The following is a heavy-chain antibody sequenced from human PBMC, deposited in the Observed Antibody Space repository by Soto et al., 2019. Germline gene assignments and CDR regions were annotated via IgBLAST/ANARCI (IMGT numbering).Heavy chain of an antibody. CDR1: GFTFSSYS. Sequence: EVQLVESGGGLVQPGGSLRLSCAASGFTFSSYSMNWVRQAPGKGLEWVSYISSSSSTIYYADSVKGRFTISRDNAKNTLYLQINSRRAENTAVYYCARSVWFGELLHQTYYYYGMDVWGQGTTVTVSS. CDR3: ARSVWFGELLHQTYYYYGMDV. CDR2: ISSSSSTI. D-gene: IGHD3-10*01. V-gene: IGHV3-48*01. J-gene: IGHJ6*02.